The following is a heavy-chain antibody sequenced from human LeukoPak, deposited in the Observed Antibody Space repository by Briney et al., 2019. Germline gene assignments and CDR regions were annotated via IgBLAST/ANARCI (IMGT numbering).Heavy chain of an antibody. Sequence: GGSLRLSCPASGFTFDDYAMHWVRQAPGKGLEVVSVISWNSGSIGYADSVKGRFTISRDNDKNSLYLQMNSLRAEDMALYYSAKDNIAYCGGECSGWFDPWGQGALVTVSS. CDR3: AKDNIAYCGGECSGWFDP. D-gene: IGHD2-21*01. CDR2: ISWNSGSI. J-gene: IGHJ5*02. CDR1: GFTFDDYA. V-gene: IGHV3-9*03.